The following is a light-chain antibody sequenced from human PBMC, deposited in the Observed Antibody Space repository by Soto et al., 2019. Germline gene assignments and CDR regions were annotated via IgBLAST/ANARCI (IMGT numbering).Light chain of an antibody. CDR1: SSDVGNYNL. CDR3: CSYARSSTYV. J-gene: IGLJ1*01. CDR2: EGS. Sequence: QSVLTQPASVSGSPGQPITISCTGTSSDVGNYNLVSWYQQHPGKAPKLMIYEGSKRPSGVSNRFSGSKSGNTASLTISGLQAEDEAHYYCCSYARSSTYVFGTGTKVTVL. V-gene: IGLV2-23*01.